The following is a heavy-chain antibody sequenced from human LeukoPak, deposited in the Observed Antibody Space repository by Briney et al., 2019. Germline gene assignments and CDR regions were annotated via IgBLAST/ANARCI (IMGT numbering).Heavy chain of an antibody. CDR3: ARVDSNNWYDSRGYFDY. CDR1: GGSISSYY. Sequence: SETLSLTCTVSGGSISSYYWSWIRQPPGKGLEWIGYIYYSGSTNYNPSLKSRVTISVDTSKNQFSLKLSSVTAADTAVYYCARVDSNNWYDSRGYFDYWGQGTLVTVSS. D-gene: IGHD6-13*01. J-gene: IGHJ4*02. CDR2: IYYSGST. V-gene: IGHV4-59*01.